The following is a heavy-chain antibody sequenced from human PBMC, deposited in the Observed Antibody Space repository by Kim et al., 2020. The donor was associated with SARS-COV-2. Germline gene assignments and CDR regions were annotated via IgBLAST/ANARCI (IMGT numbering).Heavy chain of an antibody. CDR3: ATGRRQQQLVINWFDP. J-gene: IGHJ5*02. CDR1: GYTLTELS. Sequence: ASVKVSCKVSGYTLTELSMHWVRQAPGKGLEWMGGFDPEDGETIYAQKFQGRVTITEDTSTDTAYMELSSLRSEDTAVYYCATGRRQQQLVINWFDPWGQGTLVTVSS. CDR2: FDPEDGET. D-gene: IGHD6-13*01. V-gene: IGHV1-24*01.